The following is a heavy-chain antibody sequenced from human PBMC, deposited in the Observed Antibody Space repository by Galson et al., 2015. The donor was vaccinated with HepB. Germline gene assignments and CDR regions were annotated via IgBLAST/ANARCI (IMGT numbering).Heavy chain of an antibody. Sequence: SLRLSCAASGFTFSSYGMHWVRQAPGKGLEWVAVIWYDGSNKYYADSVKGRFTISGDNSKNTLYLQMNSLRAEDTAVYYCVAYCGGDCHDLLGAFDIWGQGTMVTVSS. D-gene: IGHD2-21*01. J-gene: IGHJ3*02. CDR2: IWYDGSNK. CDR3: VAYCGGDCHDLLGAFDI. V-gene: IGHV3-33*01. CDR1: GFTFSSYG.